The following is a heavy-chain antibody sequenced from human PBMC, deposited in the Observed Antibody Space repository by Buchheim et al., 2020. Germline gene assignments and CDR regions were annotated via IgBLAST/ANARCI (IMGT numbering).Heavy chain of an antibody. J-gene: IGHJ6*02. Sequence: EVQLVESGGGLVQPGGSLRLSCAASGFTFSSYWMSWVCQAPGKGLEWVANIKQDGSEKYYVDSVNGRFTISRDNAKNSLYLQMNSLRAEDTAVYYCARELGYCSSTSCYAGFELDGMDVWGQGTT. CDR1: GFTFSSYW. CDR3: ARELGYCSSTSCYAGFELDGMDV. V-gene: IGHV3-7*01. CDR2: IKQDGSEK. D-gene: IGHD2-2*01.